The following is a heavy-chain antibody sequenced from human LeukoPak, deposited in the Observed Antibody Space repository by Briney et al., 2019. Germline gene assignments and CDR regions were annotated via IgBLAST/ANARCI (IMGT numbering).Heavy chain of an antibody. CDR3: TTDAIVATSAVDY. D-gene: IGHD5-12*01. J-gene: IGHJ4*02. CDR1: GFTFSNAW. V-gene: IGHV3-15*01. CDR2: IKSKTDGGTT. Sequence: GGSLRLSCAASGFTFSNAWMSWVGQAPGKGLEWVGRIKSKTDGGTTDYAAPVKGRFTISRDDSKNTLYLQMNSLKTEDTAVYYCTTDAIVATSAVDYWGQGTLVTVSS.